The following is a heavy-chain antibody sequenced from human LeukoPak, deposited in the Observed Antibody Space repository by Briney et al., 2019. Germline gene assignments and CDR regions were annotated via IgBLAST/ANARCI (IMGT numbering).Heavy chain of an antibody. D-gene: IGHD2-2*01. CDR3: SRDSVPATAIPNWFDP. CDR2: INPIFGTA. V-gene: IGHV1-69*06. Sequence: SVKVSCKASGCTFSSYAISWVRQAPGQGLEWMGGINPIFGTANYAQKFQGRVTITADKSTSTAYMELSSLRSEDTAVYYCSRDSVPATAIPNWFDPWGQGTLVTVSS. J-gene: IGHJ5*02. CDR1: GCTFSSYA.